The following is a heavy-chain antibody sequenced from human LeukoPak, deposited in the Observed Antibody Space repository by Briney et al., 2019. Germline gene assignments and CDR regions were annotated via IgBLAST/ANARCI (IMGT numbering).Heavy chain of an antibody. Sequence: SETLSLPCTASGGSISSYYWSWIRQPPGKGLEWVGYIYYSGGTNYHPSLKSRVTISVDTSKNQFSLKLSSVTAADTAVYYCARENDYGDYYYGMDVWGQGTTVTVSS. CDR1: GGSISSYY. J-gene: IGHJ6*02. V-gene: IGHV4-59*01. CDR2: IYYSGGT. D-gene: IGHD4-17*01. CDR3: ARENDYGDYYYGMDV.